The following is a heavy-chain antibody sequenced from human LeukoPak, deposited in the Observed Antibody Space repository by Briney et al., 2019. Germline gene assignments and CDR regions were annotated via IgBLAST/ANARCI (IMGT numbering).Heavy chain of an antibody. J-gene: IGHJ4*02. CDR2: IEGGAIDT. Sequence: GGSLRLSCRASGFIFSLYWMHWVRQVPGRGLVWVSRIEGGAIDTDYADFVKGRFTISRDNPRNSLYLQMNSLRAEDTAVYHCVRGSGGYDPLDFDSWGQGTLVTV. V-gene: IGHV3-74*01. D-gene: IGHD5-12*01. CDR3: VRGSGGYDPLDFDS. CDR1: GFIFSLYW.